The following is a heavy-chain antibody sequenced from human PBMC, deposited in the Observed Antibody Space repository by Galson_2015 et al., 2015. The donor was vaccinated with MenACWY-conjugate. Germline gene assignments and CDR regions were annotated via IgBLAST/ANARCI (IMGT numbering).Heavy chain of an antibody. CDR3: ASYTRCCDYGSAFWVYFDY. V-gene: IGHV3-48*04. D-gene: IGHD4-17*01. Sequence: SLRLSCAASGFTFSSYSMNWVRQTPGKGLEWVSYISSSSSTIYYADSVKGRFTISRDNAKNSLYLQMNSLRAEDTAVYYCASYTRCCDYGSAFWVYFDYWGQGTLVTVSS. CDR1: GFTFSSYS. J-gene: IGHJ4*02. CDR2: ISSSSSTI.